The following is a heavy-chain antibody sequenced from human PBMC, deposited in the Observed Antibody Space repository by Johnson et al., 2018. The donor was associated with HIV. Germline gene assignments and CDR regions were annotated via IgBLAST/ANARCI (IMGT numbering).Heavy chain of an antibody. V-gene: IGHV3-9*01. CDR2: ISWNSGSL. CDR1: GFRFDDYA. J-gene: IGHJ3*02. CDR3: ASAYTANI. Sequence: VQLVESGGGLAQPGRSLRLSCAASGFRFDDYAMHWVRQAPGKGLEWVSGISWNSGSLTYADSVKGRFTVSRDNAKKSLYLQMDSLRAEDTAVYYCASAYTANIWGQGTKVTVSS. D-gene: IGHD2-21*02.